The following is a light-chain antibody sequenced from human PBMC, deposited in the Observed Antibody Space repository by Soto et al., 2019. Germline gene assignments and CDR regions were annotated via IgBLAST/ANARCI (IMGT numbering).Light chain of an antibody. J-gene: IGKJ2*01. CDR3: QQYNSPDVT. CDR1: QSISSW. Sequence: DIQMTQSPSTLSASVGDRVTITCRASQSISSWLAWYQQKPGKAPKLLIYKASSLESGVPSRFSGSGYGTKFTLTISSLQPDDFAPYYCQQYNSPDVTFGQGTKLEIK. V-gene: IGKV1-5*03. CDR2: KAS.